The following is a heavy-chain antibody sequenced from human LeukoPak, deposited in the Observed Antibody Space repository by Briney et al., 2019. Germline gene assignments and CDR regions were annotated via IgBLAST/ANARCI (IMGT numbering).Heavy chain of an antibody. CDR3: ARLGDFWSGYRYYFDY. V-gene: IGHV4-39*01. J-gene: IGHJ4*02. CDR1: GGSISSISYY. CDR2: IYYSGST. Sequence: PSETLSLTCTVSGGSISSISYYWGWIRHPPGKGLEWIGSIYYSGSTYYNPSLKSRVTISVDTSKNQFSLKLSSVTAADTAVYYCARLGDFWSGYRYYFDYWGQGTLVTVSS. D-gene: IGHD3-3*01.